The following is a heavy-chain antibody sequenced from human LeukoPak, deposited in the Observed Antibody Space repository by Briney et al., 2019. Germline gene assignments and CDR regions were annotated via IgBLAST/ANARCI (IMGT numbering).Heavy chain of an antibody. CDR3: ARAPVAATLYYFDY. V-gene: IGHV3-21*06. CDR1: GLNFNSHT. CDR2: ISSDSNSI. D-gene: IGHD2-15*01. Sequence: GGSLRLSCVASGLNFNSHTMKWVRQAPGKGLEWVSSISSDSNSIYHADSVKGRFTISRDNSKNMLYLQMSSLRAEDTAVYYCARAPVAATLYYFDYWGQGTLVTVSS. J-gene: IGHJ4*02.